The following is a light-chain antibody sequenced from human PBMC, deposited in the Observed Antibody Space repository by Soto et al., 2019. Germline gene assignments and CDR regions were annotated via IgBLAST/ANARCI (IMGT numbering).Light chain of an antibody. CDR3: CSYAGSRTYV. CDR1: SSDVGSYNL. Sequence: QSVLTQPASVSGSPGQSITISCTGTSSDVGSYNLVSWYQQYPGKAPKLMIYEGSKRPSGVSNRFSGSKSGNTASLTISGLQAEDEADYYCCSYAGSRTYVFGTGTKSPS. J-gene: IGLJ1*01. CDR2: EGS. V-gene: IGLV2-23*01.